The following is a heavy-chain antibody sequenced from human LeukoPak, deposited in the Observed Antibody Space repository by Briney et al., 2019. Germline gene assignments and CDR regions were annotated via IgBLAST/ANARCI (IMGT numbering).Heavy chain of an antibody. J-gene: IGHJ4*02. V-gene: IGHV1-46*01. CDR2: INPSGDST. CDR3: ARAPGYGGNSDY. Sequence: GASVKVSCKASGYTFTSYYMHWVRQAPGQGLEWMGTINPSGDSTSYAQKFQGRVTMTRDTSTSTVYMELSSLTSEDTAVYYCARAPGYGGNSDYWGQGTLVTVSS. D-gene: IGHD4-23*01. CDR1: GYTFTSYY.